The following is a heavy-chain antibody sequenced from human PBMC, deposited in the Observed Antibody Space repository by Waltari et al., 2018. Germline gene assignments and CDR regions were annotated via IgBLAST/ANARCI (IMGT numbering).Heavy chain of an antibody. CDR1: GDSMSNTDW. V-gene: IGHV4-4*02. D-gene: IGHD2-15*01. J-gene: IGHJ5*02. Sequence: QLQLQESGPRLVKPSGTLSLTCAVSGDSMSNTDWWSWVRQSPGKGLQWIGQVQRSGRTNYNPSFGSRVSISGDTSTNQVSLKVTSATAADTAVYFCARDRGRGIYLDTWGQGTLVTVSP. CDR2: VQRSGRT. CDR3: ARDRGRGIYLDT.